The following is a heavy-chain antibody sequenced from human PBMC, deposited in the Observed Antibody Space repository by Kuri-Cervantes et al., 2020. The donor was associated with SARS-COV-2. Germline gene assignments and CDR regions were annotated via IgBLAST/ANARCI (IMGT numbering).Heavy chain of an antibody. CDR2: INSDGSST. Sequence: GGSLRLSCAASGFTFSSYWMHWVRQAPGKGLVWVSRINSDGSSTSYADSVKGRFTISRDNAKNTVFLQLSSLRDEDTAFYYCAKDHGPGILTNWFDAWGQGALVTVSS. J-gene: IGHJ5*02. D-gene: IGHD3-9*01. CDR3: AKDHGPGILTNWFDA. CDR1: GFTFSSYW. V-gene: IGHV3-74*01.